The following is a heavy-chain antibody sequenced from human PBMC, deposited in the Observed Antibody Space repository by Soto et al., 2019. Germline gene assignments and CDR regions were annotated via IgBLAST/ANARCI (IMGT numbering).Heavy chain of an antibody. CDR2: ISSSSSTI. J-gene: IGHJ4*02. CDR1: GFTFSDYS. V-gene: IGHV3-48*02. Sequence: EVQLVESGGGLVQPGGSLRLSCAASGFTFSDYSMDWVRQAPGKGLEWVSYISSSSSTIYYADSVKGRFTISRENAKNSLYLQMNSQRDEDTAVYYCARDAGSWGYWGQGTLVTVSS. CDR3: ARDAGSWGY. D-gene: IGHD3-10*01.